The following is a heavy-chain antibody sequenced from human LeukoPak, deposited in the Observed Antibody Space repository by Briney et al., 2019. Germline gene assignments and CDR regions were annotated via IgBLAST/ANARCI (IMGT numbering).Heavy chain of an antibody. D-gene: IGHD3-9*01. V-gene: IGHV1-46*01. CDR1: GYTITNYY. J-gene: IGHJ4*02. CDR2: INPSGGST. Sequence: ASVKVSCKASGYTITNYYMHWVRQAPGQGLEWMGMINPSGGSTTYAQKFQGRVTMTRNTSISIAYMELSSLRSDDTAVYYCARATGKDILTGRKLDNWGQGTLVTVSS. CDR3: ARATGKDILTGRKLDN.